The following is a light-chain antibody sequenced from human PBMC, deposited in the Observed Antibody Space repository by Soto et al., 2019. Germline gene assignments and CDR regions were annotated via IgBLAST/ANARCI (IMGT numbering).Light chain of an antibody. J-gene: IGLJ3*02. CDR2: EGN. Sequence: QAVVTQPASVSGSPGQSITISCTGTSSDVGSYNLVSWYQQHPGKAPKLMIYEGNKRPSGVSDRFSGSKSGNTASLAISGLQAEDEADYYCCSYAGSSTLVFGGGTKLTVL. CDR3: CSYAGSSTLV. CDR1: SSDVGSYNL. V-gene: IGLV2-23*01.